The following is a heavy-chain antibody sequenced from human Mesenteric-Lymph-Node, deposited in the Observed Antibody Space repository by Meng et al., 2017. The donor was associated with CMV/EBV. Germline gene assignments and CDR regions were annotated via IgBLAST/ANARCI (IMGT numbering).Heavy chain of an antibody. V-gene: IGHV1-2*02. D-gene: IGHD3-3*01. CDR3: AREGEYYDFWSGSRTNWFDP. J-gene: IGHJ5*02. CDR1: FTGYY. CDR2: INPNSGGT. Sequence: FTGYYMHWVRQAPGQGLEWMGWINPNSGGTNYAQKFQGRVTMTRDTSISTAYMELSRLRSDDTAVYYCAREGEYYDFWSGSRTNWFDPWGQGTLVTVSS.